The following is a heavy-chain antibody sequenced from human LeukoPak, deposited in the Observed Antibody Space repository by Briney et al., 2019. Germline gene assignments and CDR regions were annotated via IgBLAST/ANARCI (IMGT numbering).Heavy chain of an antibody. CDR3: ARSLITPTNWFDP. Sequence: SETLSLTCTVSGASISSGSYYWSWIRQPAGKGLECIGRIYSSENTNYNPSLKSRVTISVDTSKNQFYLELNSVTAADTAVYYCARSLITPTNWFDPWGQGTLVTVSS. V-gene: IGHV4-61*02. D-gene: IGHD2-15*01. CDR2: IYSSENT. J-gene: IGHJ5*02. CDR1: GASISSGSYY.